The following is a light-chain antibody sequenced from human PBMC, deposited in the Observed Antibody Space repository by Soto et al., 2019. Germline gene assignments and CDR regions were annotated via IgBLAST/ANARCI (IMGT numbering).Light chain of an antibody. J-gene: IGKJ1*01. CDR3: QQSTNTNKPWM. V-gene: IGKV1-5*01. Sequence: ENRETQYPPTLPVSVGDRVTITCRASQTISTWMAWYQQKPGKAPKLLVYDASTLQSGVASRFSGSGSGTEFTLIISGLQPDESATYYCQQSTNTNKPWMFGQGTKVDIK. CDR1: QTISTW. CDR2: DAS.